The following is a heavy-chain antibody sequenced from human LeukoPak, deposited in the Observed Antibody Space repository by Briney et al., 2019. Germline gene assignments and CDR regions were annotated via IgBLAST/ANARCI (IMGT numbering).Heavy chain of an antibody. CDR3: ARGYSYVDY. J-gene: IGHJ4*02. CDR2: ISSSGSTI. V-gene: IGHV3-48*03. Sequence: GGSLRLSCAASGFTFSSYEMNWVRQAPGKGLEWVSYISSSGSTIYYADSVKGRFTISRDNAKNSLYLKMNSLRAEDTAVYYCARGYSYVDYWGQETLVTVSS. CDR1: GFTFSSYE. D-gene: IGHD5-18*01.